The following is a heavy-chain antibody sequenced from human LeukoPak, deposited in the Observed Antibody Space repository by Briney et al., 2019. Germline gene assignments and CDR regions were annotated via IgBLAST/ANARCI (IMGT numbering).Heavy chain of an antibody. D-gene: IGHD5-18*01. CDR2: IYHSGST. CDR1: GGSISSGGYS. V-gene: IGHV4-30-2*01. CDR3: ARGGLGYSYGSFDS. Sequence: SETLSLTCAVSGGSISSGGYSWSWIRQPPGKGLEWIGYIYHSGSTYYNPSLKSRVTISVDRSKNQFSLKLSSVTAADTAVYYCARGGLGYSYGSFDSWGQGTLVTVSS. J-gene: IGHJ4*02.